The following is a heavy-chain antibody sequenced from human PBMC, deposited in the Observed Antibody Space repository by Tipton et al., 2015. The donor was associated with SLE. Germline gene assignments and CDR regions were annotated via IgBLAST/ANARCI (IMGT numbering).Heavy chain of an antibody. D-gene: IGHD4-17*01. Sequence: GSLRLSCAASGFTFSSYAMSWVRQAPGKGLEWVSAISGSGGSTYYADSVKGRFTISRDNSKNTLYLQMHSLRAEDTAVYYCAKTPSPYGDYVVDLWGRGTLVTVSS. J-gene: IGHJ2*01. CDR3: AKTPSPYGDYVVDL. CDR2: ISGSGGST. CDR1: GFTFSSYA. V-gene: IGHV3-23*01.